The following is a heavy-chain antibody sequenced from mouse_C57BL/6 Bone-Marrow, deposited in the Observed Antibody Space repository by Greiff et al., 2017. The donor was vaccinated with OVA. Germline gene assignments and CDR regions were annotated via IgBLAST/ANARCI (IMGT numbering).Heavy chain of an antibody. CDR2: INPNYGTT. D-gene: IGHD1-1*01. Sequence: VHVKQSGPELVKPGASVKISCKASGYSFTDYNMNWVKQSNGKSLEWIGVINPNYGTTSYNQKFKGKATLTVDQSSSTAYMPLNSLTSEDSAVYYCAGITTVVGYYFDYWGQGTTLTVSS. J-gene: IGHJ2*01. V-gene: IGHV1-39*01. CDR3: AGITTVVGYYFDY. CDR1: GYSFTDYN.